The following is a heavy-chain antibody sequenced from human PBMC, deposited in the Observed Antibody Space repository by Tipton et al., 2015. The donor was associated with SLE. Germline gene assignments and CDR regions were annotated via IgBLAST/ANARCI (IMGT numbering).Heavy chain of an antibody. J-gene: IGHJ4*02. D-gene: IGHD2-2*02. CDR1: GFTFSSYG. V-gene: IGHV3-30*02. CDR3: ARGPPVCSSTTCYKAYCFDY. CDR2: IRYDGGNK. Sequence: SGFTFSSYGMHWVRQAPGKGLQWVAFIRYDGGNKNYADSVKGRFTISRDNAKNSLYLQMNSLRAEDTAVYYCARGPPVCSSTTCYKAYCFDYWGQGTLVTVSS.